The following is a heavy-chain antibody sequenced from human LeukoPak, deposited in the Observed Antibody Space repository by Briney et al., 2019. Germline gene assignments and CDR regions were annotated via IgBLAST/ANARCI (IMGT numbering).Heavy chain of an antibody. CDR1: GYSISSGYY. CDR2: IYHSGST. V-gene: IGHV4-38-2*01. CDR3: ASPPGYSYGTGIDY. D-gene: IGHD5-18*01. J-gene: IGHJ4*02. Sequence: PSETLSLTCAVSGYSISSGYYWGWIRQPPGKGLEWIGSIYHSGSTYYNPSLKSRVTISVDTSKNQFSLKLSSVTAADTAVYYCASPPGYSYGTGIDYWGQGTLVTVSS.